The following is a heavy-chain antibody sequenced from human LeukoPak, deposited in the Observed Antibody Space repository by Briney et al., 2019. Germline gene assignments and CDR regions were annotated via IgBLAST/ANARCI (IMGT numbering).Heavy chain of an antibody. J-gene: IGHJ4*02. D-gene: IGHD6-13*01. Sequence: GASVKVSCKASGYTFTSYAMHWVRQAPGQRLEWMGWSNAGNGNTEYSQEFQGRVTITRDTSASTAYMELSSLRSEDMAVYYCARSPAAGNYYFDYWGQGTLVTVSS. CDR3: ARSPAAGNYYFDY. V-gene: IGHV1-3*02. CDR1: GYTFTSYA. CDR2: SNAGNGNT.